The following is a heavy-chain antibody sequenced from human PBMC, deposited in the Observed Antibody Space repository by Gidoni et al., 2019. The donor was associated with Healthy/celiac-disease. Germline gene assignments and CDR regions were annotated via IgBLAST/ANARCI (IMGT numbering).Heavy chain of an antibody. CDR2: INHRGST. CDR3: ARGVAMGDY. Sequence: VQLQQWGAGLLKHSETMSLTCAVYGGSFSGYYWSWIRQPPGQGLEGIGEINHRGSTNYNPALKSRVTISVDTSKNQFSLKLGSVTAADTAVYYCARGVAMGDYWGQGTLVTVSS. V-gene: IGHV4-34*01. CDR1: GGSFSGYY. J-gene: IGHJ4*02. D-gene: IGHD2-15*01.